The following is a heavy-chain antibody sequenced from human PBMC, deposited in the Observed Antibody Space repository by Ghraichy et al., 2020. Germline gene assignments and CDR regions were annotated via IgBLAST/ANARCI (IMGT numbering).Heavy chain of an antibody. CDR1: GGTFSSYA. Sequence: SVKVSCKASGGTFSSYAISWVRQAPGQGLEWMGGIIPLFGTANYAQKFQGRVTITADESTSTAYMELSSLRSEDTAVYYCARIRTMVRGYYYYYMDVWGKGTTVTVSS. CDR3: ARIRTMVRGYYYYYMDV. V-gene: IGHV1-69*13. CDR2: IIPLFGTA. J-gene: IGHJ6*03. D-gene: IGHD3-10*01.